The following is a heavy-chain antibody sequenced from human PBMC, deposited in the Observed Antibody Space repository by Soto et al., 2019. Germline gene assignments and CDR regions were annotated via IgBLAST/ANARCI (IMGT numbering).Heavy chain of an antibody. CDR2: MHYSGST. D-gene: IGHD6-19*01. CDR1: GXXXXXXX. Sequence: QVQLQESGPGLVKPSETLSLTCTVSGXXXXXXXXXXXXXXXXXXXXWLGYMHYSGSTNYNPSVKSRITISADTSRNQFSXWLPSVTXXDTXVXXXASLLAVAGEGGYFSYWGQGTLVTVSS. CDR3: ASLLAVAGEGGYFSY. J-gene: IGHJ4*02. V-gene: IGHV4-59*01.